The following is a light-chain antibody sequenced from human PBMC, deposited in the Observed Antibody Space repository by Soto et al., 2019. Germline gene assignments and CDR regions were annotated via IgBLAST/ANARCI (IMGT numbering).Light chain of an antibody. J-gene: IGKJ2*01. V-gene: IGKV1-39*01. CDR1: QSISNF. CDR3: QQSYSAPRT. CDR2: AES. Sequence: DLQMTQSPSSLSASVGDRVTITCRASQSISNFLNWYQQKPGKAPQLLIFAESSLRSGVPSRFSGSAYGTDFTLTISRLQPEDFATYCCQQSYSAPRTFGQGTKLEIK.